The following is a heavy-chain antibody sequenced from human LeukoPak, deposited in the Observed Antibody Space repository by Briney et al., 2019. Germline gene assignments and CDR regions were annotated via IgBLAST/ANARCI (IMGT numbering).Heavy chain of an antibody. D-gene: IGHD2-21*01. Sequence: SETLSLTCAVSGGSISSYYWIWIRQPAGKGLEWIGRIYTSGNTNYNPSLKSRVTMSVDTSKNQFSLKLTSVTAADTAVYYCARIFPESWIDHWGQGTLVTVSS. CDR2: IYTSGNT. J-gene: IGHJ5*02. CDR1: GGSISSYY. V-gene: IGHV4-4*07. CDR3: ARIFPESWIDH.